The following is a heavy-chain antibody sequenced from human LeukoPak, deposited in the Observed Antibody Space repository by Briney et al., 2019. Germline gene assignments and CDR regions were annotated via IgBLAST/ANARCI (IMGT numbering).Heavy chain of an antibody. CDR1: GFTFSSYS. Sequence: GGSLRLSCAASGFTFSSYSMNWVRQAPGKGLEWVSSISSSSSYIYHADSVKGRFTISRDNAKNSLYLQMNSLRAEDTAVYYCARDVRMEDVWGKGTTVTVSS. D-gene: IGHD3-10*02. CDR2: ISSSSSYI. CDR3: ARDVRMEDV. J-gene: IGHJ6*04. V-gene: IGHV3-21*01.